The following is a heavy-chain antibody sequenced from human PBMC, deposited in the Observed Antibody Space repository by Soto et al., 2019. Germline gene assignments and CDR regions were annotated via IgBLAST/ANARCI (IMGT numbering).Heavy chain of an antibody. V-gene: IGHV4-59*03. J-gene: IGHJ4*02. CDR1: GDAISNYY. CDR2: VHESGST. Sequence: LQESGPRLVKPSETLSLNCSVSGDAISNYYWSWIRQTPGRGLEWIGCVHESGSTDYNPSLKGRVILSLHTSKSQFSLSLRSATAADTATYYCARGTRALITSFFAYWGQGIPVAVSS. CDR3: ARGTRALITSFFAY. D-gene: IGHD1-20*01.